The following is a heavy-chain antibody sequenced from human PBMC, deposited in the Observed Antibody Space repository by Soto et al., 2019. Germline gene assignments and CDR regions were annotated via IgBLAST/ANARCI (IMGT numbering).Heavy chain of an antibody. CDR2: IYWNDDK. CDR1: GFSLSTSGVG. CDR3: VHLATYYDILSGYYIPYYFDY. V-gene: IGHV2-5*01. J-gene: IGHJ4*02. Sequence: QITLKESGPTLVKPTQTLTLTCTFSGFSLSTSGVGVGWIRQPPGKALEWLALIYWNDDKRCSPSLKSRLTITKDTSKNQVVFTMTNMYPVDTATYYCVHLATYYDILSGYYIPYYFDYWGQGTLVTVSS. D-gene: IGHD3-9*01.